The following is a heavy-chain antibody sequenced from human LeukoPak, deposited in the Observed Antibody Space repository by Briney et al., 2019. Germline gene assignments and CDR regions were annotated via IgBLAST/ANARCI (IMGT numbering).Heavy chain of an antibody. CDR1: GFTFSSCW. V-gene: IGHV3-74*01. CDR2: INSDGSDT. J-gene: IGHJ4*02. CDR3: VRGLGSGYSYAYGVY. D-gene: IGHD5-18*01. Sequence: PGGSLRLSCAASGFTFSSCWMHWVRQAPGKGLVWVSRINSDGSDTNSADSVKGRFTISRDNAKNTVYLQMNSLRAEDTAVYYCVRGLGSGYSYAYGVYWGQGTLVTVSS.